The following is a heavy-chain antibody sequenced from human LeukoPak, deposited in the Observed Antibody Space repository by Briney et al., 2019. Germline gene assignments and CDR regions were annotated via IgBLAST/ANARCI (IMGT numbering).Heavy chain of an antibody. J-gene: IGHJ4*02. CDR1: GYSFTNYW. Sequence: GESLKISCKGSGYSFTNYWIGWVRQMPGKGLEWMGIIYPGDSDTRYSPSFQGQVTISADKSISTAYLQWSSLKASDTAMYYCARSPYCSSTSCFGGPLNYWGQGTLVTVSS. CDR3: ARSPYCSSTSCFGGPLNY. V-gene: IGHV5-51*01. D-gene: IGHD2-2*01. CDR2: IYPGDSDT.